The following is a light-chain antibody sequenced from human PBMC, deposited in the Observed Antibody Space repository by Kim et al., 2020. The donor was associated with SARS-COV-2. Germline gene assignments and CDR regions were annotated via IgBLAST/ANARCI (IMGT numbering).Light chain of an antibody. V-gene: IGLV3-19*01. CDR3: TSRDTTGDHLL. Sequence: AWGQKVRLTCQGDSLGPYYASWYQQKSGQAPVLVIYGKNNRPAGIPDRFSGSNSGNAASLTLTGALAGDEADYFCTSRDTTGDHLLFGGGTQLTVL. CDR1: SLGPYY. CDR2: GKN. J-gene: IGLJ3*02.